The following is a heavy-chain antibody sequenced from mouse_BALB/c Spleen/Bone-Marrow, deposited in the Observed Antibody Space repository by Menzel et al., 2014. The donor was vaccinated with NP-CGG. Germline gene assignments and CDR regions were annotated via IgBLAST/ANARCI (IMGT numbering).Heavy chain of an antibody. J-gene: IGHJ4*01. CDR1: GYTFTEYT. Sequence: EVQLVESGPELVKPGASVKISCKTSGYTFTEYTMHWVKQSHGKSLEWIGGINPNNGGTSYNQKSKGKATLTVDKSSSTAYMELRSLTSEDSAVYYCAREVYRYDEGGRYYAMDYWGQGTSVTVSS. D-gene: IGHD2-14*01. V-gene: IGHV1-26*01. CDR3: AREVYRYDEGGRYYAMDY. CDR2: INPNNGGT.